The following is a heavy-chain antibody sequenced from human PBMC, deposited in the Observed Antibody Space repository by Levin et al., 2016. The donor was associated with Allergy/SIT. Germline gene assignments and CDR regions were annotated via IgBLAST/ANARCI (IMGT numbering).Heavy chain of an antibody. CDR3: AQYRYNSAWFQN. J-gene: IGHJ4*02. CDR2: IDWSDDT. D-gene: IGHD6-19*01. Sequence: WIRQPPGKALEWLAVIDWSDDTYYSLSLATRLTISRDISRNQVVLSLSNADPDDSGTYYCAQYRYNSAWFQNWGPGTPVTVSS. V-gene: IGHV2-70*12.